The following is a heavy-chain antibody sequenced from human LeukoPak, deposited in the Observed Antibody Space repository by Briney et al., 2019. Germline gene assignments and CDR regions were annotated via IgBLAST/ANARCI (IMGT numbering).Heavy chain of an antibody. Sequence: GASVKVSCKASGYTFTGYYMHWVRQAPGQGLEWMGWINPNSGGTNYAQKFQGRVTMTRDTSISTAYMELSRLRSDDTAVYYCAGDGIYCSGGSCYAYNWFDPWGQGTLVTVSS. V-gene: IGHV1-2*02. CDR2: INPNSGGT. J-gene: IGHJ5*02. CDR1: GYTFTGYY. CDR3: AGDGIYCSGGSCYAYNWFDP. D-gene: IGHD2-15*01.